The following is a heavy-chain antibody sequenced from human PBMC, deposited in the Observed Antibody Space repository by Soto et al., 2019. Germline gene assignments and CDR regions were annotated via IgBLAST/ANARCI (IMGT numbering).Heavy chain of an antibody. CDR2: IIPVFGTT. CDR1: GGTFSNYT. Sequence: QVQLVQSGAEVKKPGASVKVFCKASGGTFSNYTISWVRQGPGQGLEWMGGIIPVFGTTDYEQKFQGRVTITADGSTSTAYMKLSSLSSEETAVYYCARSSPYIVVRKPTGNQDYYGMDVWGQGTTVTVSS. D-gene: IGHD2-2*01. V-gene: IGHV1-69*01. J-gene: IGHJ6*02. CDR3: ARSSPYIVVRKPTGNQDYYGMDV.